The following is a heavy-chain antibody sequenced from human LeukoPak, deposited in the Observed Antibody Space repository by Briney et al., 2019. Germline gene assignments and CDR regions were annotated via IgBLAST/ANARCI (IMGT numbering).Heavy chain of an antibody. V-gene: IGHV4-38-2*02. CDR3: ARVVVAGTIDY. CDR1: GYSISSGYY. J-gene: IGHJ4*02. D-gene: IGHD6-19*01. Sequence: SETLSLTCTVSGYSISSGYYWGWIRQPPGKGLEWIGSIYHSGSTYYNPSLKSRVTISVDTSKNQFSLKVRSVTAADTAVYYCARVVVAGTIDYWGQGTLVTVSS. CDR2: IYHSGST.